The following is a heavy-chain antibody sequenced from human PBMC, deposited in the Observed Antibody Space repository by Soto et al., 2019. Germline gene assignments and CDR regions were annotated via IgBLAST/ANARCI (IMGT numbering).Heavy chain of an antibody. D-gene: IGHD3-10*01. V-gene: IGHV3-74*01. CDR1: GFTFSSYW. J-gene: IGHJ5*02. CDR2: INSDGSST. CDR3: ARVPRITMVRGVIQPANWFDP. Sequence: PGGSLRLSCAASGFTFSSYWMHWVRQAPGKGLVWVSRINSDGSSTSYADSVKGRFTISRDNAKNTLYLQMNSLRAEDTAVYYCARVPRITMVRGVIQPANWFDPWGQGTLVTVSS.